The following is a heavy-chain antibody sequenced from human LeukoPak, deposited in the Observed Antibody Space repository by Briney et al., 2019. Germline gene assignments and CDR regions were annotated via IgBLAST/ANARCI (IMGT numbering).Heavy chain of an antibody. D-gene: IGHD1-26*01. CDR3: ARSRGSAILQYGMDV. V-gene: IGHV4-59*08. CDR2: IYYTGST. CDR1: GGSISSYH. J-gene: IGHJ6*02. Sequence: PSETLSLTCTVSGGSISSYHWSWIRQPPGKGLEWIGHIYYTGSTNYNPSLKSRVTISVDTSKNQFSLKLTSVTAADTAVYYCARSRGSAILQYGMDVWGQGTTVIVSS.